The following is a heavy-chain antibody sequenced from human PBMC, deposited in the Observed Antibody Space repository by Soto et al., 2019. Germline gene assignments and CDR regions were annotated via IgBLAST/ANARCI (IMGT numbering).Heavy chain of an antibody. CDR1: GGSVGGYY. CDR3: ARGEVTTGVF. Sequence: PSETLSLTCAVYGGSVGGYYWSWVRQPPGKGLEWIGEINHSGGITYAPSLKSRVTMSVDTSKNQFSLRLNSVTAADTAVYYCARGEVTTGVFWGQGTQVTVSS. J-gene: IGHJ4*02. D-gene: IGHD4-17*01. CDR2: INHSGGI. V-gene: IGHV4-34*01.